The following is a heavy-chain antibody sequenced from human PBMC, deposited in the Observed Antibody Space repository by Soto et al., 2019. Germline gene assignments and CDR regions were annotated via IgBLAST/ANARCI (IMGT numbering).Heavy chain of an antibody. J-gene: IGHJ6*02. CDR1: RFTFSSYC. D-gene: IGHD1-26*01. V-gene: IGHV3-30*18. CDR2: ISYDVSNK. CDR3: AKDRRRSLVGYYYYGMDV. Sequence: PXGSLGLSFAASRFTFSSYCMHWVRQAPGKGLEWVAVISYDVSNKYYADSVKGRFTISRDNSKNTLYLQMNSLRAEDTAVYYCAKDRRRSLVGYYYYGMDVWGQGTTVTV.